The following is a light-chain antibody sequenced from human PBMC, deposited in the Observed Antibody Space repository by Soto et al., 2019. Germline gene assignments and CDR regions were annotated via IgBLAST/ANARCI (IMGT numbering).Light chain of an antibody. CDR2: KAS. Sequence: DIQMTQSPSTLSGSVGDRVTLTCRASQTIDSWLAWYQQRPGKPPNLLIYKASTLASGVPSRFSGSGSGTEFTLTINSLQPDDFATYYCQQYHIYSGTFGQGTKVDIK. J-gene: IGKJ1*01. CDR1: QTIDSW. CDR3: QQYHIYSGT. V-gene: IGKV1-5*03.